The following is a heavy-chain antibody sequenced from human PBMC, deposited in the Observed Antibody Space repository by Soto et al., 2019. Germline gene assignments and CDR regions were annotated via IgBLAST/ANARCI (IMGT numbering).Heavy chain of an antibody. V-gene: IGHV4-59*08. D-gene: IGHD2-15*01. Sequence: SETLSLTCTVSGGSISSYYWSWIRQPPGKGLEWIGYIYYSGSTNYNPSLKSRVTISVDTSKNQFSLKLSSVTAADTAVYYCARLASSGYCSGGSCYKPTHHFDYWGQGTLVTXSS. CDR2: IYYSGST. CDR1: GGSISSYY. J-gene: IGHJ4*02. CDR3: ARLASSGYCSGGSCYKPTHHFDY.